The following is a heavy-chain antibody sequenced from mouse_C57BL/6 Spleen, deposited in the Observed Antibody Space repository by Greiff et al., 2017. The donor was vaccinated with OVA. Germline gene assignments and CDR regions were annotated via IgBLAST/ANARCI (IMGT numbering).Heavy chain of an antibody. CDR2: ISGGGGNT. D-gene: IGHD1-1*01. V-gene: IGHV5-9*01. J-gene: IGHJ4*01. CDR1: GFTFSSYT. CDR3: ARHSPYYYGSSFYAMDY. Sequence: EVMLVESGGGLVKPGGSLKLSCAASGFTFSSYTMSWVRQTPEKRLEWVATISGGGGNTYYPDSVTGRFTISRDNAKNTLYLQMSSLRSEDTALYYCARHSPYYYGSSFYAMDYWGQGTSVTVSS.